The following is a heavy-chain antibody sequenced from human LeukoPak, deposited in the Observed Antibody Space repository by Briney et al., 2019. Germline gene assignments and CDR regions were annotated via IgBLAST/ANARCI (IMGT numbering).Heavy chain of an antibody. Sequence: ASVKVACKASGGTFSSYAISWVRQAPGQGLEWMGRIIPILGIANYAQKFQGRVTITADKSTSTAYMELSSLRSEDTAVYYCARDWAPESYCGGDCYPPSQHWGQGTLVTVSS. CDR1: GGTFSSYA. CDR2: IIPILGIA. V-gene: IGHV1-69*04. CDR3: ARDWAPESYCGGDCYPPSQH. J-gene: IGHJ1*01. D-gene: IGHD2-21*02.